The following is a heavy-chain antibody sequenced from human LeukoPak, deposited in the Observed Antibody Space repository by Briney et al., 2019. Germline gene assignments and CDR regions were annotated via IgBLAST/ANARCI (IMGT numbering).Heavy chain of an antibody. D-gene: IGHD4-23*01. J-gene: IGHJ4*02. CDR2: ISGSGRTT. CDR1: GFTFSSYA. Sequence: GGSLRLSCAASGFTFSSYAMSWVRQAPGKGLEWVSIISGSGRTTDYADSVKGRFTISRDNSKDTLYLQMNSLRADDTALYYCAKWAARGNGLPRSHFDYWGQGTLVTVSS. CDR3: AKWAARGNGLPRSHFDY. V-gene: IGHV3-23*01.